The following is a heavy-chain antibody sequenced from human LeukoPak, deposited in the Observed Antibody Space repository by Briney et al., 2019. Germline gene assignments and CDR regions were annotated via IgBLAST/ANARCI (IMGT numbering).Heavy chain of an antibody. V-gene: IGHV4-30-4*01. CDR2: IYYSGST. CDR3: ARGRGLRYFDWSDYYYYYGMDV. CDR1: GGSISSGDYY. D-gene: IGHD3-9*01. J-gene: IGHJ6*02. Sequence: SETLSLTCTVSGGSISSGDYYWRWIRQPPGKGLECIGYIYYSGSTYYNPSLKSRVTISVDTSKNQFSLKLSSVTAADTAVYYCARGRGLRYFDWSDYYYYYGMDVWGQGTTVTVSS.